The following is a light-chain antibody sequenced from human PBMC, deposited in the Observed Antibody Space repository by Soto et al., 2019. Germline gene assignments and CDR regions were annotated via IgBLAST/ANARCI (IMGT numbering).Light chain of an antibody. CDR3: QQRSNWPLT. CDR1: QSVNTI. J-gene: IGKJ4*01. V-gene: IGKV3-11*01. Sequence: EIVLTQSPATLSLSPGERATLSCRASQSVNTILAWYQQKPGQSPRLLIYDTSFRATGIPTRFSGSGSGTGFRLTISSLEPEDFAIYYCQQRSNWPLTFGGGTKVEIK. CDR2: DTS.